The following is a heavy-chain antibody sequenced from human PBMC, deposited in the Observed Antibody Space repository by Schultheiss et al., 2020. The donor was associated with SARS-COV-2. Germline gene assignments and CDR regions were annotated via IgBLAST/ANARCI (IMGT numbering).Heavy chain of an antibody. CDR3: ARSSISGIAVADTDYYYYGMDV. CDR1: GFTFSIYA. J-gene: IGHJ6*02. D-gene: IGHD6-19*01. CDR2: ISGSGGST. Sequence: GESLKISCAASGFTFSIYAMSWVRQAPGKGLEWVSAISGSGGSTYYADSVKGRFTISRDNSKNTLYLQMNSLRAEDTAVYYCARSSISGIAVADTDYYYYGMDVWGQGTTVTVSS. V-gene: IGHV3-23*01.